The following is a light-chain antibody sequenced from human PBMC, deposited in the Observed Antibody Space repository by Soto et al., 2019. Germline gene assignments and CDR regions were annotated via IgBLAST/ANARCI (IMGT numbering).Light chain of an antibody. J-gene: IGLJ3*02. CDR3: QSYDSSLSGWV. V-gene: IGLV1-40*01. Sequence: QSVLTQPPSVSGAPGQRVTISCTGSSSNIGAMYDVHWYQQLPGTAPKLLTYGNSNRPSGVPDRFSGSKSGTSASLAITGLQAEDEADYYCQSYDSSLSGWVFGGGTKLTVL. CDR1: SSNIGAMYD. CDR2: GNS.